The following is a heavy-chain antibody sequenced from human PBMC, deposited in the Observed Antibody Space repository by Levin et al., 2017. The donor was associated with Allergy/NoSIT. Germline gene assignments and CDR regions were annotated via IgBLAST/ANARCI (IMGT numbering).Heavy chain of an antibody. CDR3: ARATYYDFWSGYPSDAFDS. V-gene: IGHV3-74*01. Sequence: GGSLRLSCAASGFTFSSYWMHWVRQAPGKGLVWVSRINSDGSSTSYADSVKGRFTISRDNAKNTLYLQMNSLRAEDTAVYYCARATYYDFWSGYPSDAFDSWGQGTMVTVSS. D-gene: IGHD3-3*01. CDR1: GFTFSSYW. CDR2: INSDGSST. J-gene: IGHJ3*02.